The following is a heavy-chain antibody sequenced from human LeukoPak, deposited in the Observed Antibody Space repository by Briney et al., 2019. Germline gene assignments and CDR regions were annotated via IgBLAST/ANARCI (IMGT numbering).Heavy chain of an antibody. CDR2: ISGGGGDT. J-gene: IGHJ4*02. V-gene: IGHV3-23*01. Sequence: PGGSLRLSCAASGFHFSNNVMTWVRQAPGRGLDWLSAISGGGGDTYYADSVKGRFTISRDNSKNILYLQMSSLTAEDTAVYYCAKTFPYGTTWFGFCDYWGQGALVTVSS. D-gene: IGHD3-10*01. CDR1: GFHFSNNV. CDR3: AKTFPYGTTWFGFCDY.